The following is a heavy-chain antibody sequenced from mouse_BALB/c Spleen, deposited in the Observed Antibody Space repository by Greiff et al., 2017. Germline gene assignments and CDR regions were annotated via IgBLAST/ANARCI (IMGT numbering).Heavy chain of an antibody. V-gene: IGHV1-9*01. J-gene: IGHJ1*01. CDR2: ILPGSGST. CDR1: GYTFSSYW. D-gene: IGHD2-14*01. Sequence: VQGVESGAELMKPGASVKISCKATGYTFSSYWIEWVKQRPGHGLEWLGEILPGSGSTNYNEKFKGKATFTADTSSNTAYMQLSSLTSDDSAVYYCARIGPVRRGYFAVWGAGTTVTVSA. CDR3: ARIGPVRRGYFAV.